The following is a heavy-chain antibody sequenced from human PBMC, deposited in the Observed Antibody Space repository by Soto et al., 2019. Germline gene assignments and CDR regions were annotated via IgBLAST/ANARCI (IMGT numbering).Heavy chain of an antibody. Sequence: GASVNASCKASGYTFTSYAMPWVRQAPGKRLEGMGWINAGNGNTKYLQKFQGRVTITRDTSASTAYMELSSLRSEDTAVYYCARVMSEGCSSTSCYPDAFDIWGQGTMVTVSS. D-gene: IGHD2-2*01. CDR1: GYTFTSYA. V-gene: IGHV1-3*01. J-gene: IGHJ3*02. CDR2: INAGNGNT. CDR3: ARVMSEGCSSTSCYPDAFDI.